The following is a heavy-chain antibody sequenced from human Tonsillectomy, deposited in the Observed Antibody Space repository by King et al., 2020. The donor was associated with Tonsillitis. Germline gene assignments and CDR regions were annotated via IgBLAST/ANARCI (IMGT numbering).Heavy chain of an antibody. V-gene: IGHV3-30-3*01. CDR1: GFSFSNYA. J-gene: IGHJ4*02. CDR3: ARDNSYSEFFDY. CDR2: ISYDGSNK. D-gene: IGHD2-15*01. Sequence: QLVQSGGGVVQPGRPLRLSCAASGFSFSNYAMHWVRQAPGKGLEWVAVISYDGSNKYYADSVKGRFTISRDNSKNTLYLQINSLRAEDTAVYYCARDNSYSEFFDYWGQGTLVTVSS.